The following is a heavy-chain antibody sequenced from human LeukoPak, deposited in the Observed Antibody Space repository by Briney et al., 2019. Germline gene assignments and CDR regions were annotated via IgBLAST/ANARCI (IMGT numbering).Heavy chain of an antibody. J-gene: IGHJ3*02. CDR2: MWYDGTNK. Sequence: GGSLRLSCAASGFTFSNCGIHWVRQAPGKGLEWVAVMWYDGTNKYYADSVKGRFTISRDNSKNTVYLQLNSLRAEDTAVYYCARHGLVAARHAFDIWGQGTMVTVSS. V-gene: IGHV3-33*01. CDR1: GFTFSNCG. CDR3: ARHGLVAARHAFDI. D-gene: IGHD6-6*01.